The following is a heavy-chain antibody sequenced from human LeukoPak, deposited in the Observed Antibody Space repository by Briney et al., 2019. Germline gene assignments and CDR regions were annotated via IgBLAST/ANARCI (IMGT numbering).Heavy chain of an antibody. CDR1: GFTFSSYG. V-gene: IGHV3-30*02. J-gene: IGHJ4*02. CDR3: AKDRRRDYYDSSGYSDY. Sequence: GGSLRLSCAASGFTFSSYGMHWVRQAPGKGLEWVAFIRYDGSNKYYADSVKGRFTISRDNSKNTLYLQMNSLRAEDTAVYCCAKDRRRDYYDSSGYSDYWGQGTLVTVSS. D-gene: IGHD3-22*01. CDR2: IRYDGSNK.